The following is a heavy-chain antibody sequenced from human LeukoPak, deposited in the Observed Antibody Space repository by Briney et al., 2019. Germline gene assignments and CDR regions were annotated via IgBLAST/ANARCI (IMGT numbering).Heavy chain of an antibody. CDR1: GFTFSNYA. J-gene: IGHJ4*02. CDR2: IRDSGAYG. D-gene: IGHD3-22*01. CDR3: AKRGVVIRVILVGFHKEANYFDS. V-gene: IGHV3-23*01. Sequence: GGSLRLSCAASGFTFSNYAMGWVRQAPGRGLEWVSTIRDSGAYGFYADSVKGRFTISRDNSNNLVYLQMNSLRAEDTAVYFCAKRGVVIRVILVGFHKEANYFDSWGQGVLVTVSS.